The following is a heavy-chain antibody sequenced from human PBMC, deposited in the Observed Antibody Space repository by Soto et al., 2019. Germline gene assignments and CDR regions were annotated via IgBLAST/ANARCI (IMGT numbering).Heavy chain of an antibody. D-gene: IGHD6-13*01. CDR1: GFTFTSSA. CDR3: AVVYSRSWSHLYYSYYGMDV. V-gene: IGHV1-58*01. J-gene: IGHJ6*02. CDR2: IVVGSGNT. Sequence: SVKVACKASGFTFTSSAVRWVRQARRQRIEWIGWIVVGSGNTNYAQKFQERVTIPRDMSPSTAYMELSSLRSEERAVYYCAVVYSRSWSHLYYSYYGMDVGGQGTTVTVSS.